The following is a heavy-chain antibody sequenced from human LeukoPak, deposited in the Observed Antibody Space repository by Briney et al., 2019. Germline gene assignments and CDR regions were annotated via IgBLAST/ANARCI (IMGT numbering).Heavy chain of an antibody. CDR3: ARGIVVRPSTCLDY. D-gene: IGHD6-6*01. J-gene: IGHJ4*02. CDR1: GFTVSSNY. CDR2: IYSGGST. Sequence: GGSLRLSCAASGFTVSSNYMSWVRQAPGKGLEWVSVIYSGGSTYYADSVKGRFTISRDNSKNTLYLQMNSLRAEDTAVYYCARGIVVRPSTCLDYWGQGTLVTVSS. V-gene: IGHV3-53*01.